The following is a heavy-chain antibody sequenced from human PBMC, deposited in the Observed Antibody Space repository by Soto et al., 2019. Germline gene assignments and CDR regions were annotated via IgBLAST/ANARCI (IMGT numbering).Heavy chain of an antibody. D-gene: IGHD3-3*01. CDR3: AIRIFGVEY. J-gene: IGHJ4*02. Sequence: EVQLLESGGGLVQPGGSLRLSCAASGFTFSAYAMSWVRQAPGKGLEWVSALSGTSPSTYYADSVQGRFTISRDSSRKTLFLQMNTLRAEDMAVYFCAIRIFGVEYWGQGTQVTVSS. CDR2: LSGTSPST. CDR1: GFTFSAYA. V-gene: IGHV3-23*01.